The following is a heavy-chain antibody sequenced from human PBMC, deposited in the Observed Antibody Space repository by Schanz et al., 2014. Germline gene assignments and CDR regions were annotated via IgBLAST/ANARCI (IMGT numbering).Heavy chain of an antibody. CDR3: ARDRDQWDGNYLDY. CDR1: GYTFIGHH. V-gene: IGHV1-2*02. CDR2: MDPKSGAT. D-gene: IGHD1-26*01. Sequence: QVQLVQSGAEVKMPGASVKVSCKASGYTFIGHHIHWVRQAPGQGLEWMGWMDPKSGATNYAQKFQGRVTMTTDTSTSTVYMELRSLTSDDSAVYYCARDRDQWDGNYLDYWGQGTLVTVSS. J-gene: IGHJ4*02.